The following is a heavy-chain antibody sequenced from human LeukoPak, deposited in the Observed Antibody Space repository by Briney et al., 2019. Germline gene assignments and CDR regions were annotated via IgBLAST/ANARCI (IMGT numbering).Heavy chain of an antibody. CDR3: ARGLRGYSYGYGDY. CDR2: IIPIFGTA. CDR1: GGTFSSYT. J-gene: IGHJ4*02. Sequence: SVKVSCKASGGTFSSYTISWVRQAPGQGLEWMGGIIPIFGTANYAQKFQGRVTMTRNTSISTAYMELSSLRSEDTAVYYCARGLRGYSYGYGDYWGQGTLVTVSS. D-gene: IGHD5-18*01. V-gene: IGHV1-69*05.